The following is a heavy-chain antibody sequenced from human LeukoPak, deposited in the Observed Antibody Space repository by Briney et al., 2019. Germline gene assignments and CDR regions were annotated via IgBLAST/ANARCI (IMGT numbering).Heavy chain of an antibody. D-gene: IGHD6-19*01. CDR1: GGTFSSYA. V-gene: IGHV1-69*06. J-gene: IGHJ4*02. CDR3: ARGYSSGWAPPNY. CDR2: IIPIFGTA. Sequence: ASVKVSCKVSGGTFSSYAISWVRQAPGQGLEWMGGIIPIFGTANYAQKFQGRVTITADKSTSTAYMELSSLRSEDTAVYYCARGYSSGWAPPNYWGQGTLVTVSS.